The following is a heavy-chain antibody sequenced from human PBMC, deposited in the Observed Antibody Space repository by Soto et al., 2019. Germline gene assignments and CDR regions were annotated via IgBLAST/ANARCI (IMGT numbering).Heavy chain of an antibody. CDR3: VRDSGWAFDI. CDR2: ISSSKTYI. J-gene: IGHJ3*02. Sequence: EVQLVESGGGLVQPGQSLRVSCAASGFSFSSYSMNWVRQAPGKGLEWISYISSSKTYIWYADSVKGRFTISRDNAKNSLSLQMNSLRDEDTALYYCVRDSGWAFDIWGLGTMVTVSS. V-gene: IGHV3-48*02. CDR1: GFSFSSYS. D-gene: IGHD6-19*01.